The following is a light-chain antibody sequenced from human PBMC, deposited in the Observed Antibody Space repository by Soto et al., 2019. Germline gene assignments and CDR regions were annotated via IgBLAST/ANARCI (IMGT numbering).Light chain of an antibody. CDR2: DAS. CDR3: QQRSSWPQT. Sequence: EIVLTQSPATLSLSPGERVTLSCRASQSVSRYLAWYQQKPGQAPRLLIYDASTRATGIPARFSGSGSGTDFTLTISSLEPEDFAVYYCQQRSSWPQTFGRGTKVDI. V-gene: IGKV3-11*01. J-gene: IGKJ1*01. CDR1: QSVSRY.